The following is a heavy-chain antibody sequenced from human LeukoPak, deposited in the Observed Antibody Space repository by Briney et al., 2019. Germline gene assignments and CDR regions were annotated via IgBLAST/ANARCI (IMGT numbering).Heavy chain of an antibody. D-gene: IGHD3-10*01. Sequence: SETLSLTCAVYGGSFSGYYWSWIRQPPGKGLEWIGEINHSGSTNYNPSLKSRVTISVDTSKNQFSLKLSSVTAADTAAYYCARKITMVRGVINRAAGFDYWGQGTLVTVSS. J-gene: IGHJ4*02. CDR3: ARKITMVRGVINRAAGFDY. CDR2: INHSGST. CDR1: GGSFSGYY. V-gene: IGHV4-34*01.